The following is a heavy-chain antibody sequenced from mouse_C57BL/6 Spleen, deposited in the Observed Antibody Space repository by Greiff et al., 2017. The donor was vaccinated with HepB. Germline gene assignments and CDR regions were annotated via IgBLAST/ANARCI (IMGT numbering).Heavy chain of an antibody. V-gene: IGHV5-4*03. CDR1: GFTFSSYA. D-gene: IGHD2-3*01. CDR2: ISDGGSYT. CDR3: ARGDGYYPFDY. Sequence: EVMLVESGGGLVKPGGSLKLSCAASGFTFSSYAMSWVRQTPDKRLEWVATISDGGSYTYYPDNVKGRFTISRDNAKKNLYLQMSHLKSEDTAMYYCARGDGYYPFDYWGQGTTLTVSS. J-gene: IGHJ2*01.